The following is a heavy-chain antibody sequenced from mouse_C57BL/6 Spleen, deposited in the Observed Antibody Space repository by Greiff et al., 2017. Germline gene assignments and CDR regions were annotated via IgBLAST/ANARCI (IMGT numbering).Heavy chain of an antibody. Sequence: EVMLVESGGGLVKPGGSLKLSCAASGFTFSSYAMSWVRQTPEKRLEWVATISDGGSYTYYPDNVKGRFTISGDNAKNNLYLQMSHLKSEDTAMYYCARDGGLLRRVYFDYWGQGTTLTVSS. D-gene: IGHD1-1*01. V-gene: IGHV5-4*01. CDR2: ISDGGSYT. CDR1: GFTFSSYA. J-gene: IGHJ2*01. CDR3: ARDGGLLRRVYFDY.